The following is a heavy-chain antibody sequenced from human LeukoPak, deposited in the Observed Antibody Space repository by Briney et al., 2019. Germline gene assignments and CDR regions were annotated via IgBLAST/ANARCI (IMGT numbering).Heavy chain of an antibody. J-gene: IGHJ3*02. CDR2: INAGNGNT. V-gene: IGHV1-3*01. CDR3: ARHNDRTRGAFDI. Sequence: GASVKVSCKASGYTFPNYAIHWVRQAPGQRLEWMGWINAGNGNTKYSQKFQGRVTFTRDTSASTAYMELSSLSSEGTAVYYCARHNDRTRGAFDIWGQGTMVTVSS. CDR1: GYTFPNYA. D-gene: IGHD1-1*01.